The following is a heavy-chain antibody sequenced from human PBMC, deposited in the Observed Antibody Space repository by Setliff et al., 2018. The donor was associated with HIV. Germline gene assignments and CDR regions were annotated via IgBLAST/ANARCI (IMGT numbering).Heavy chain of an antibody. V-gene: IGHV4-59*11. J-gene: IGHJ4*02. Sequence: SETLSLTCTVSGGSINSHFWSWIRQPPGKGLEWIGSIYNSGTTNYNPSLKSRVTISVDTSKNQVSLKLTSVTAADTAVYYCAGACNWLNFDFWGQGTLVTVSS. CDR1: GGSINSHF. D-gene: IGHD3-9*01. CDR3: AGACNWLNFDF. CDR2: IYNSGTT.